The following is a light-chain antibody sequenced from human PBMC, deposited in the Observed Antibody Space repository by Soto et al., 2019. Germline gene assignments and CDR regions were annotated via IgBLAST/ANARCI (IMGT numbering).Light chain of an antibody. CDR2: GAS. V-gene: IGKV3-20*01. CDR3: HKYDSSPLT. Sequence: EIVLTQSPGTLSLSPGERATLSCRASQSVSSNYLAWYQQKPGQAPRLLIYGASNRATGIPDRFSGSGSGTDFTLTISRLEPEEFAVYYCHKYDSSPLTFGGGTKLEIK. CDR1: QSVSSNY. J-gene: IGKJ4*01.